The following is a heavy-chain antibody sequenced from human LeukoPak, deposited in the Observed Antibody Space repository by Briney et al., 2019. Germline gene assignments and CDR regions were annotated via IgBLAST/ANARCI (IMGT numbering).Heavy chain of an antibody. V-gene: IGHV4-59*02. Sequence: SETLSLTCTVSGGSVTTYYWSWIRQPPGKGLEWIGYIYYSGTTNYNPSLKSRVTMSLDTPKNQFSLKLTSVTAADTAVYYCAKPHTTGWYFNHWGQGTLVTVSS. CDR3: AKPHTTGWYFNH. CDR1: GGSVTTYY. CDR2: IYYSGTT. D-gene: IGHD6-19*01. J-gene: IGHJ4*02.